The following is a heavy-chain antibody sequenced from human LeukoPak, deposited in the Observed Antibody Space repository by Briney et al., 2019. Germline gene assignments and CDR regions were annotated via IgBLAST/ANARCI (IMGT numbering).Heavy chain of an antibody. Sequence: TVKVSFKSSGGTFSSYAISWVRQAPGQGLEWMGGIIPSLGIANYAQKFQGRVTITADKSTSTAYMELSSLRSEDTAVYYCAGDPPLLYDSSGYYGYNWFDPWGQGTLVTVSS. J-gene: IGHJ5*02. V-gene: IGHV1-69*04. CDR3: AGDPPLLYDSSGYYGYNWFDP. CDR2: IIPSLGIA. D-gene: IGHD3-22*01. CDR1: GGTFSSYA.